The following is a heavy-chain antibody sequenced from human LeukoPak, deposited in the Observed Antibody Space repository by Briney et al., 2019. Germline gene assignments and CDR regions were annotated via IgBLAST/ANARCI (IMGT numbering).Heavy chain of an antibody. D-gene: IGHD4-17*01. Sequence: SAGSLRLSCVASGFFFSNYDMNWVRQAPGKGLEWVSGLSSSGGSTFYADSVKGRFTISRDNSKNTVYLQMNSLRGEDTAIYYCARGVTVTTDFWGQGTLVTVSS. CDR3: ARGVTVTTDF. J-gene: IGHJ4*02. CDR1: GFFFSNYD. V-gene: IGHV3-23*01. CDR2: LSSSGGST.